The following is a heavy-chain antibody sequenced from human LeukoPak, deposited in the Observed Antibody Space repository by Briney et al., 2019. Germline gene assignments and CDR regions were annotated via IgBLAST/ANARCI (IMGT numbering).Heavy chain of an antibody. Sequence: ASVKVSCKASGYTFTGYYMHWVRQAPGQGLEWMGGIIPIFGTANYAQKFQGRVTITADESTSTAYMELSSLRSEDTAVYYCARDGAARGYYMDVWGKGTTVTVSS. CDR2: IIPIFGTA. CDR3: ARDGAARGYYMDV. D-gene: IGHD6-6*01. V-gene: IGHV1-69*13. CDR1: GYTFTGYY. J-gene: IGHJ6*03.